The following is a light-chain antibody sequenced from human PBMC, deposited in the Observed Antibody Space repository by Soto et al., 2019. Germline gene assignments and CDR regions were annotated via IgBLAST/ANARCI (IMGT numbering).Light chain of an antibody. CDR1: NIGSKS. CDR3: QVWDSSSDRV. CDR2: YDS. V-gene: IGLV3-21*04. J-gene: IGLJ6*01. Sequence: SYELTQPPSVSVAPGKTARITCGGNNIGSKSVHWYQQKPGQAPVLVIYYDSDRPSGIPERFSGSNSGNTATLTISRVEAGDEADYYCQVWDSSSDRVFGSGTQLTVL.